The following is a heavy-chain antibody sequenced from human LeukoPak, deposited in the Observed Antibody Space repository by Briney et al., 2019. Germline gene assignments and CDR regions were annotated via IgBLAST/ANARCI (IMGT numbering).Heavy chain of an antibody. J-gene: IGHJ4*02. CDR3: ARLGDSSGYYQPAGY. CDR2: IDPSDSYT. Sequence: SLXISCKGTXXXXNSXXISWVXQXPVKGXEWTXXIDPSDSYTNYSPSFQGHVTISSDKSISTAYLQWSSLKASDTAMYYCARLGDSSGYYQPAGYWGQGTLVTVSS. CDR1: XXXXNSXX. V-gene: IGHV5-10-1*01. D-gene: IGHD3-22*01.